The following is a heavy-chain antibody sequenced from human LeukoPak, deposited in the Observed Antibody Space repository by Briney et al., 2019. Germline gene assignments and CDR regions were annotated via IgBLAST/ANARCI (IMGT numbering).Heavy chain of an antibody. CDR3: AREKDSSTWYGMAV. D-gene: IGHD6-13*01. V-gene: IGHV3-11*01. CDR1: GFTFSDYY. Sequence: GGSLRLSCVASGFTFSDYYMSWIRQAPGKGLERVSYISSSGSTIYYADSVKGRFTISRDNAKNSLYLQMNSLRAEDTAVYYCAREKDSSTWYGMAVWGQGTTVTVSS. J-gene: IGHJ6*02. CDR2: ISSSGSTI.